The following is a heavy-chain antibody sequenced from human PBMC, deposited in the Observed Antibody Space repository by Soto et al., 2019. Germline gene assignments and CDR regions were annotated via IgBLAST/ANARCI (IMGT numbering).Heavy chain of an antibody. CDR3: ARPGYDGSGSPYPAY. Sequence: SETLSLTCTVSGGSMSEYFWSWIRQSPGKGLEWIGYIYYLGSTDYNPSLKSRVTISVDSSKRQFSLRLTSVTAADTAVSYCARPGYDGSGSPYPAYWGPGTQVTVSS. CDR2: IYYLGST. V-gene: IGHV4-59*01. CDR1: GGSMSEYF. D-gene: IGHD3-10*01. J-gene: IGHJ4*02.